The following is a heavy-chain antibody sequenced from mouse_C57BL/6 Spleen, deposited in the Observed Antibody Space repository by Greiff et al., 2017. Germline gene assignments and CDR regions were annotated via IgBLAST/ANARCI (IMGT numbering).Heavy chain of an antibody. D-gene: IGHD1-1*01. J-gene: IGHJ1*03. CDR3: AKGDNYYGSSYGYFDV. CDR2: LWRGGST. Sequence: VQVVESGPGLVQPSQSLSITCTVSGFSLTSYGVHWVRQSPGKGLEWLGVLWRGGSTDYNAAFMSRLSITQDNSKSQVFFKMNSLQADDTAIYYCAKGDNYYGSSYGYFDVWGTGTTVTVSS. CDR1: GFSLTSYG. V-gene: IGHV2-5*01.